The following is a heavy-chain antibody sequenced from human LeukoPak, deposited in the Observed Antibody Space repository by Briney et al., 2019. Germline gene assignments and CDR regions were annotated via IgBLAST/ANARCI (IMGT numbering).Heavy chain of an antibody. CDR2: IIPIFGTA. D-gene: IGHD5-12*01. V-gene: IGHV1-69*13. CDR1: GDTFSSYA. CDR3: ALYSGYDDRGFLDY. J-gene: IGHJ4*02. Sequence: GASVKVSCNASGDTFSSYAISWVRQAPGQGLEWMGGIIPIFGTANYAHKFQGRVPITADESTSTAYMELSSLKSEDTAVYYCALYSGYDDRGFLDYWGQGTLVTVSS.